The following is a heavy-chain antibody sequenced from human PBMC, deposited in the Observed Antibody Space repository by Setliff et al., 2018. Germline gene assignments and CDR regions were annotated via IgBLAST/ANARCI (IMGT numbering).Heavy chain of an antibody. CDR1: GYSISNGFY. V-gene: IGHV4-38-2*01. Sequence: SVTLSLTCAVSGYSISNGFYWGWIRQSTVKGLEWIGRLFDGGSAYYSPSLKSRASISLDASKNQFALKLTSATAADTAVYYFRLAHCNDTSCEEALDYWSQGTLVTVSS. CDR3: RLAHCNDTSCEEALDY. D-gene: IGHD2-2*01. CDR2: LFDGGSA. J-gene: IGHJ4*02.